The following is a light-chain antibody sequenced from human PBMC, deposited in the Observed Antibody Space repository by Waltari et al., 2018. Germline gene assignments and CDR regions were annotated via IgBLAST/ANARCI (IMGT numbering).Light chain of an antibody. CDR1: SSDVGGDNS. V-gene: IGLV2-8*01. CDR2: EVS. CDR3: SSYAGSNILGV. J-gene: IGLJ2*01. Sequence: QSALTQPPSASGSPGQSVTISCTGTSSDVGGDNSVSWYQQHPGKAPKLMIYEVSKRPSGVPDRFSGSKSGNTASLTVSGLQAEDEADYYCSSYAGSNILGVFGGGTKLTVL.